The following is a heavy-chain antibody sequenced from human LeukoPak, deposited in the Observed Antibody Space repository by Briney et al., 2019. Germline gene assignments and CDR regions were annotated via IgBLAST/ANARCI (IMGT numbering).Heavy chain of an antibody. J-gene: IGHJ6*03. V-gene: IGHV4-34*01. Sequence: SETLSLTCAVYGGSFSGYYWSWIRQPPGKGLEWIGEINHSGSTNYNPSLKSRVTISVDTSKNQFSLKLSSVTAADTAVYYCARRLGETYYYYYYYMDVWGKGTTVTVSS. CDR3: ARRLGETYYYYYYYMDV. CDR1: GGSFSGYY. CDR2: INHSGST.